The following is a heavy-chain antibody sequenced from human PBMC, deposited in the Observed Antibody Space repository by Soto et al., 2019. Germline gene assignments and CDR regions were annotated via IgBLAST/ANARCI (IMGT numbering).Heavy chain of an antibody. D-gene: IGHD6-13*01. CDR2: MNPNSGNT. CDR3: ASAAAAGTWFDP. CDR1: GYTFTSYD. J-gene: IGHJ5*02. V-gene: IGHV1-8*01. Sequence: QVQLVQSGAEVKKPGASVKVSCKASGYTFTSYDINWVRQATGQGLEWMGWMNPNSGNTGYAQKFQGRVTMTRNTPISTAYMTPSSLRSEDTAVYYCASAAAAGTWFDPWGQGTLVTVSS.